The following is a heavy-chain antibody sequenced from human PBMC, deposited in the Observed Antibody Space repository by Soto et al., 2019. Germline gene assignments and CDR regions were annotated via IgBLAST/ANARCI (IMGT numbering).Heavy chain of an antibody. J-gene: IGHJ4*02. D-gene: IGHD3-22*01. Sequence: GGSLRLSCAASGFAFSGSSVHWARQASGKGLEWVGRIREKANNYATAYAASLKGRFTVSRDDSKNTAYLQMNSLKTEDTAIYYCFTYYYDSSGYPRLGNWGQGTLVTVSS. CDR2: IREKANNYAT. V-gene: IGHV3-73*01. CDR1: GFAFSGSS. CDR3: FTYYYDSSGYPRLGN.